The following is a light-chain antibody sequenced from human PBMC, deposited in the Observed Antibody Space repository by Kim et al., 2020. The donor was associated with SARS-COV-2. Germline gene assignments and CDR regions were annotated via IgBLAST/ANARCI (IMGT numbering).Light chain of an antibody. V-gene: IGKV4-1*01. CDR3: QQYYSTPLT. CDR2: WAS. CDR1: QSVLYSSNNKNY. Sequence: ATINCRSSQSVLYSSNNKNYLAWYQQKPGQPPKLLIYWASTRESGVPDRFSGSGSGTDFTLTISSLQAEDVAVYYCQQYYSTPLTFGGGTKVDIK. J-gene: IGKJ4*01.